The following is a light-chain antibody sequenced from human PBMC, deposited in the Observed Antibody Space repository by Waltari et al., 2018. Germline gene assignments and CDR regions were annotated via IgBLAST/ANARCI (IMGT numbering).Light chain of an antibody. CDR2: DAS. CDR3: QQRSNWPPWT. J-gene: IGKJ2*01. Sequence: EIVLTHSPATLSLSPGERATLSCTASQSVSRYLAWYQHKPGQAPRLLIYDASNRATGIPARFSGSGSGTDFTLTISSLEPEDFAVYYCQQRSNWPPWTFGQGTKLEIK. V-gene: IGKV3-11*01. CDR1: QSVSRY.